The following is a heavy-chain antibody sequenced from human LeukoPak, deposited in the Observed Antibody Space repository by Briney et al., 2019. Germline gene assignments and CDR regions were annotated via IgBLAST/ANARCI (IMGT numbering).Heavy chain of an antibody. CDR3: ARGVVGATWIKYYYYYMDV. CDR1: GGSISSGGYS. J-gene: IGHJ6*03. Sequence: SETLSLTCTVSGGSISSGGYSWNWIRQPPGKGLEWIGSIYYSGSTYYNPSLKSRVTMSVDTSKNQFSLKLSSVTAADTAVYYCARGVVGATWIKYYYYYMDVWGKGTTVTISS. CDR2: IYYSGST. V-gene: IGHV4-39*07. D-gene: IGHD1-26*01.